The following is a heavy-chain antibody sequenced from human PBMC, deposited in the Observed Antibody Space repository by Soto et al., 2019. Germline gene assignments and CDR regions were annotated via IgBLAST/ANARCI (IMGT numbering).Heavy chain of an antibody. Sequence: SETLSLTCTVSGGSISSGDYYWSWIRQPPGKGLEWIGYIYYSGSTYYNPSLKSRVTISVDTSKNQFSLKLSSITAADTAVHYCAREVRLLEWLPNWFDPWGQGTLVTVSS. V-gene: IGHV4-30-4*01. D-gene: IGHD3-3*01. J-gene: IGHJ5*02. CDR3: AREVRLLEWLPNWFDP. CDR1: GGSISSGDYY. CDR2: IYYSGST.